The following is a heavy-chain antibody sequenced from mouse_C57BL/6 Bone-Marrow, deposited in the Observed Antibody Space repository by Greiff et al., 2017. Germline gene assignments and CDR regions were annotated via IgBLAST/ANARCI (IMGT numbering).Heavy chain of an antibody. Sequence: EVQLQQSGAELVRPGASVKLSCTASGFNIKDDYMHWVKQRPEQGLEWIGWIDPANGDTEYASKFQGKATITADTSSNTAYLQLSSLTSEDTAVYYCTTGLYYGSSYVGYWGQGTTLTGSS. V-gene: IGHV14-4*01. D-gene: IGHD1-1*01. J-gene: IGHJ2*01. CDR3: TTGLYYGSSYVGY. CDR1: GFNIKDDY. CDR2: IDPANGDT.